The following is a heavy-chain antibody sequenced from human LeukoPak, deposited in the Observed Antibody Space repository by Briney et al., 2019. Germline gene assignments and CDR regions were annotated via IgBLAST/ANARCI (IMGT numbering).Heavy chain of an antibody. CDR2: ISAYNGNT. Sequence: ASVKVSCKASGYTFTSYGISWVRQAPGHGLEWMGWISAYNGNTNYAQKLQGRVTMTTDTSTSTAYMELRSLRSDDTAVYYCARQTGTPFGGYYGMDVWGQGTTVTVSS. CDR1: GYTFTSYG. V-gene: IGHV1-18*01. J-gene: IGHJ6*02. D-gene: IGHD1-1*01. CDR3: ARQTGTPFGGYYGMDV.